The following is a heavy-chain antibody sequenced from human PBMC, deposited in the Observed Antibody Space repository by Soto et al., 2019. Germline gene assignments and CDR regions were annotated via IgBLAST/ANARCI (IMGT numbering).Heavy chain of an antibody. Sequence: QLQLQESGPGLVKPSETLSLTCTVSGGSISSSSYYWGWIRQPPGKGLEWIGSIYYSGSTYYNPSLKSRVTISVDTSKNQFSLKLSSVTAADTAVYYCAREQWLDQHYYYYGMDVWGQGTTVTVSS. CDR1: GGSISSSSYY. CDR2: IYYSGST. D-gene: IGHD6-19*01. J-gene: IGHJ6*02. V-gene: IGHV4-39*02. CDR3: AREQWLDQHYYYYGMDV.